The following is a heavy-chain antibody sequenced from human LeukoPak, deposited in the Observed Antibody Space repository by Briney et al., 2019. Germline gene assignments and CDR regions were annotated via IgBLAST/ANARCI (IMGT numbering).Heavy chain of an antibody. V-gene: IGHV1-69*04. D-gene: IGHD2-15*01. J-gene: IGHJ3*02. CDR3: ATAGVDIDAFDI. CDR1: GGTFSSYA. CDR2: IIPILGIA. Sequence: GASVKVSCKASGGTFSSYAISWVRQAPGQGLEWMGRIIPILGIANYAQKFQGRVAMTEDTSTDTAYMELSSLRSEDTAVYYCATAGVDIDAFDIWGQGTMVTVSS.